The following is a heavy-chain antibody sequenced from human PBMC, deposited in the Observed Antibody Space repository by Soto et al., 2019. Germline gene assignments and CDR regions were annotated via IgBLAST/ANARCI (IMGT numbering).Heavy chain of an antibody. CDR1: GGTFSNYA. Sequence: QVRLEQSAAEVKKPGSSVKVSCKASGGTFSNYAISWVRQAPGQGLEWMGVIILPFGTPNYAQTFQGRVTNTADESMDTAYMELSGLRSEDTAVYYCARGPDYEGYFDYWGRGTLVTVSS. CDR3: ARGPDYEGYFDY. CDR2: IILPFGTP. D-gene: IGHD4-17*01. V-gene: IGHV1-69*12. J-gene: IGHJ4*02.